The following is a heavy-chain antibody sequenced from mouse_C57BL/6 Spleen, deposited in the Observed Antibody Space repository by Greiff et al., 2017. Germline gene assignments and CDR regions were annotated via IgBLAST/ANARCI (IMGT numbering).Heavy chain of an antibody. D-gene: IGHD2-14*01. CDR3: ARGDYRRYFDY. CDR2: FHPYNDDT. Sequence: QVQLQQPGAELVMPGASVKLSCKASGYTFTTYPIEWMKQNHGKSLEWIGNFHPYNDDTKYNEKFKGKATLTVEKSSSTAYLELSRLTSDDSAVYYCARGDYRRYFDYWGQGTTLTVSS. V-gene: IGHV1-47*01. CDR1: GYTFTTYP. J-gene: IGHJ2*01.